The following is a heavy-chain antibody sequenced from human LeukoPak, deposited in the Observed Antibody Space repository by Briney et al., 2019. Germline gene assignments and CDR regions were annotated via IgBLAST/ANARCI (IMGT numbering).Heavy chain of an antibody. CDR3: ARDLFDYGDYVFFDP. J-gene: IGHJ5*02. CDR1: GDRFSNYG. CDR2: ISVYNGAT. Sequence: ASVKVSCKASGDRFSNYGISWVRQAPGQGLEWMGWISVYNGATKYAQNLQGRVTMTTDTYTSTAYMELRSLRSDDTAVYYCARDLFDYGDYVFFDPWGQGTLVTVSS. V-gene: IGHV1-18*01. D-gene: IGHD4-17*01.